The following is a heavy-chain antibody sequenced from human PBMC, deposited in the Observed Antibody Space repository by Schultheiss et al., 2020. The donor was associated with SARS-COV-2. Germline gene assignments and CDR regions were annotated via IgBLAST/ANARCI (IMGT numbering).Heavy chain of an antibody. J-gene: IGHJ4*02. CDR3: ARRVATGPAPFDS. CDR1: GLTFSTYV. V-gene: IGHV3-30-3*01. CDR2: ISYERSSK. Sequence: GGSLRLSSAASGLTFSTYVMYWVRQAPGKGREWVAIISYERSSKYHADSVKGRLTSSRDNSKSTLYLQTNRLRAEDTAVYYCARRVATGPAPFDSWGQGTLVTVSS. D-gene: IGHD5-12*01.